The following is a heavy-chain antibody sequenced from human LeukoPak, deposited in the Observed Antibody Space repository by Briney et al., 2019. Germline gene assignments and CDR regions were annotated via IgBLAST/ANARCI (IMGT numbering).Heavy chain of an antibody. CDR3: ARSIVVPAAINSYYFDY. Sequence: PGGSLRLSCAASGFTFDNHGMSWARQAPGKGLEWVSGINWNGGSTGYADSVKGRFTISRDNAKNSLYLQMNSLRAEDTALYYCARSIVVPAAINSYYFDYWGQGTLVTVSS. J-gene: IGHJ4*02. CDR2: INWNGGST. V-gene: IGHV3-20*04. D-gene: IGHD2-2*01. CDR1: GFTFDNHG.